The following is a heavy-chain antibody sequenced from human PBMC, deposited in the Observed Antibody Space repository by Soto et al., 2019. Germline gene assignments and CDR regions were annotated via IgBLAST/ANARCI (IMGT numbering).Heavy chain of an antibody. J-gene: IGHJ4*02. CDR1: GFTFSASG. CDR3: AKDGLGALDY. V-gene: IGHV3-23*01. D-gene: IGHD2-15*01. CDR2: ISGSGGST. Sequence: EVQLSESGGGLVQPGGSLRLSCAVSGFTFSASGMSWVRQPPGKGLQWVSGISGSGGSTNYADSVKGRFTISRDNSKSTLNLQMHSLRAEDTAVYYCAKDGLGALDYWGQGTLVTVSS.